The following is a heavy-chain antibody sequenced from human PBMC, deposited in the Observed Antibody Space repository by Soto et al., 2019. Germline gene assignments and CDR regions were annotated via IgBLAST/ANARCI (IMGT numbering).Heavy chain of an antibody. Sequence: SETLSLTCAVSSGSISSSNWWRWVRQPPGKGLEWIGEIYHSGSTNYNPSLKSRVTISVDKSKNQFSLKLSSVTAADTAVYYCAGLFPEYSGYAGDLNWFDPWGQGTLVTVSS. CDR3: AGLFPEYSGYAGDLNWFDP. CDR1: SGSISSSNW. V-gene: IGHV4-4*02. J-gene: IGHJ5*02. D-gene: IGHD5-12*01. CDR2: IYHSGST.